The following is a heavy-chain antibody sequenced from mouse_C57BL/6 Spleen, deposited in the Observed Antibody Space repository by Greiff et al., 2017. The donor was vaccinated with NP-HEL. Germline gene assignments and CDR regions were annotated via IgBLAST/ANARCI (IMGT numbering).Heavy chain of an antibody. D-gene: IGHD4-1*01. CDR2: IDPSDSYT. CDR3: APGAPYYAMDY. J-gene: IGHJ4*01. V-gene: IGHV1-50*01. Sequence: QVQLQQPGAELVKPGASVKLSCKASGYTFTSYWMQWVKQRPGQGLEWIGEIDPSDSYTNYNQKFKGKATLTVDTSSSTAYMQLSSLTSEDSAVYYCAPGAPYYAMDYWGQGTSVTVSS. CDR1: GYTFTSYW.